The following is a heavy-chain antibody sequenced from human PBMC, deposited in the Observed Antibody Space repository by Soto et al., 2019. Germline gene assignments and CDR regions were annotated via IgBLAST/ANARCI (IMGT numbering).Heavy chain of an antibody. Sequence: QVQLVQSGAEVRKPGASVNISCRASGFSFSDNLINWVRQAPGQSLEWMGWINPANGNTRYSQTFQGRVTISRHSSASIAYVEVSDLTSEDTAGYYCARDILTVGPRANDAFDVWGQGKMVTVSS. D-gene: IGHD2-8*02. CDR2: INPANGNT. CDR1: GFSFSDNL. CDR3: ARDILTVGPRANDAFDV. V-gene: IGHV1-3*01. J-gene: IGHJ3*01.